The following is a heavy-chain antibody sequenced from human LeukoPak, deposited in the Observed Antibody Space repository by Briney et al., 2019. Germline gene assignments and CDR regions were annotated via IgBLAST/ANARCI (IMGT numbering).Heavy chain of an antibody. J-gene: IGHJ6*03. CDR3: ARVAVAKSYYYYYMDV. CDR1: GGSFSAYY. V-gene: IGHV4-34*01. CDR2: INHTGST. Sequence: SETLSLTCAVYGGSFSAYYWSWIRQPPGKGLEWIGEINHTGSTNYNPSLKSRVTISVDTSKNQFSLKLSSVTAADTAVYYCARVAVAKSYYYYYMDVWGKGTTVTISS. D-gene: IGHD6-19*01.